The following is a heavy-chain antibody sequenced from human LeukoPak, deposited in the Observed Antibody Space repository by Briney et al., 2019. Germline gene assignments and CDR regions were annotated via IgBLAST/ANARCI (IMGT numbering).Heavy chain of an antibody. CDR1: GFTFSSYW. D-gene: IGHD6-13*01. Sequence: GGSLRLSCAASGFTFSSYWMHWVRQAPGKGLVWVSGINYDGSDTRYADPVKGRFTISRDNAKNTLYLQMNSLRAEDTAVYYCQRDFMTAAGIHWGQGTLVTASP. V-gene: IGHV3-74*01. CDR2: INYDGSDT. J-gene: IGHJ4*02. CDR3: QRDFMTAAGIH.